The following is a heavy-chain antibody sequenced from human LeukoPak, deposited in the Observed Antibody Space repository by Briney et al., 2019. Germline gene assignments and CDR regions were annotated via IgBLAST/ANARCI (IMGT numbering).Heavy chain of an antibody. CDR2: IKQDGSEK. Sequence: GGSLRLSCAASGFTFSNFWMSGVRQAPGKGLEWVANIKQDGSEKYYVDSVKGRFTISRDNAKNSLYLQMNSLRAEDTALYYCARDTSGYDYPPDYWGQGTLVTVSS. V-gene: IGHV3-7*05. D-gene: IGHD5-12*01. CDR3: ARDTSGYDYPPDY. J-gene: IGHJ4*02. CDR1: GFTFSNFW.